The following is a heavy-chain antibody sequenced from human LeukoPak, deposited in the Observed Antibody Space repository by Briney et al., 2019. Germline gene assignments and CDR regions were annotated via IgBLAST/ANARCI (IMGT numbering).Heavy chain of an antibody. CDR1: GGSISSSSYY. CDR2: IYYSGST. Sequence: WETLSLTCTVSGGSISSSSYYWGWIRQPPGKGLEWIGSIYYSGSTYYNPSLKSRVTISVDTSKNQFSLKLSSVTAADTAVYYCARRLGQIDYWGQGTLVTVSS. D-gene: IGHD3-9*01. J-gene: IGHJ4*02. CDR3: ARRLGQIDY. V-gene: IGHV4-39*01.